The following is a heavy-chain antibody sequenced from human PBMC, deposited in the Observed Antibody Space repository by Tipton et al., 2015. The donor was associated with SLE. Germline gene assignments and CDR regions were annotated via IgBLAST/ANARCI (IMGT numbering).Heavy chain of an antibody. V-gene: IGHV4-4*07. CDR1: GGSISSYY. D-gene: IGHD1-1*01. J-gene: IGHJ3*02. CDR3: ARDGQLVDDAFDI. Sequence: TLSLTCAVYGGSISSYYWSWIRQPAGKGLEWIGRIYASGSTNYNPSLKSRVTMSVDTSKNQFSLKLTSVTAADTAVYYCARDGQLVDDAFDIWGQGTMVTVSS. CDR2: IYASGST.